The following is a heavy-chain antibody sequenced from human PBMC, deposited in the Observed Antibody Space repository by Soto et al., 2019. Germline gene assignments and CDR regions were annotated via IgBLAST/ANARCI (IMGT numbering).Heavy chain of an antibody. CDR2: IFSNDEK. CDR3: ARISGDYVADYYYYYYMDV. V-gene: IGHV2-26*01. Sequence: QVTLKESGPVLVKPTETLTLTCTVSGFSLSNARMGVSWIRQPPGKALEWLAHIFSNDEKSYSTSLKSRLTISKNTSKSQVVLTITNMDPVDTATYYCARISGDYVADYYYYYYMDVWGKGTTVTVSS. CDR1: GFSLSNARMG. D-gene: IGHD4-17*01. J-gene: IGHJ6*03.